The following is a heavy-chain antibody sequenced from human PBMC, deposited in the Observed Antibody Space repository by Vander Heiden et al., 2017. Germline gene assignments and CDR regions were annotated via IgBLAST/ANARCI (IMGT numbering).Heavy chain of an antibody. D-gene: IGHD6-13*01. J-gene: IGHJ6*02. Sequence: QINLKESGPTLVKPTETHTLTCTLSGFTITTTGVGVGWIRQPPGKALEWLAVIYWDDDKRYSASLRSRLTITKDTYRNQVVLTVANMDPLDTGSYYCAGTKNAASAYYGMEVWGQGTTVTVSS. V-gene: IGHV2-5*02. CDR3: AGTKNAASAYYGMEV. CDR2: IYWDDDK. CDR1: GFTITTTGVG.